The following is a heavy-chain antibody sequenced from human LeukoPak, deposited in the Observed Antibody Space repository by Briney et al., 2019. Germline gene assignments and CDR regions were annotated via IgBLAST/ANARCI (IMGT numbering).Heavy chain of an antibody. J-gene: IGHJ6*02. CDR3: ATFPSLGDMDV. D-gene: IGHD1-26*01. Sequence: GGSLRLSCAASGFIFTNAWMNWVRRAPGKGLEWVGRIRGMSDGATIDYAAPVKGRFIISRDDSKNMLYLQRDSLKTEDTAVYYCATFPSLGDMDVWGQGTTVTVSS. CDR1: GFIFTNAW. CDR2: IRGMSDGATI. V-gene: IGHV3-15*07.